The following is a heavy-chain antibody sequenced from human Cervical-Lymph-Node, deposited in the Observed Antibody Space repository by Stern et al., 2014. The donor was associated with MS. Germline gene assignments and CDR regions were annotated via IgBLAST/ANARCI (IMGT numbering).Heavy chain of an antibody. Sequence: QVQLVESGGEVKKPGASVKVSCKASGYTFTSYYMNWVRQAPGQGLEWIGIINPSSGGTNYAQKFQGRVTMTRDTSTSTVYLELSSLRSEDTAVYYCARRPTDGIAVASIDCWGQGTLVTVSS. J-gene: IGHJ4*02. D-gene: IGHD6-19*01. CDR3: ARRPTDGIAVASIDC. CDR1: GYTFTSYY. V-gene: IGHV1-46*01. CDR2: INPSSGGT.